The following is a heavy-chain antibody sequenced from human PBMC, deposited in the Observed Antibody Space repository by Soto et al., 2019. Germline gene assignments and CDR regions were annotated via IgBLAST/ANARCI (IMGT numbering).Heavy chain of an antibody. D-gene: IGHD6-6*01. CDR3: ARHIPRRTRIAARTLDYYGMDG. CDR1: GYSFTSYW. CDR2: IYPGDSDT. J-gene: IGHJ6*01. V-gene: IGHV5-51*01. Sequence: GESLKISCKGSGYSFTSYWIGWVRQMPGKGLEWMGIIYPGDSDTRYSPSFQGQVTISADKSISTAYLQWSSLKASDTPMYYCARHIPRRTRIAARTLDYYGMDGWRQGTTVTASS.